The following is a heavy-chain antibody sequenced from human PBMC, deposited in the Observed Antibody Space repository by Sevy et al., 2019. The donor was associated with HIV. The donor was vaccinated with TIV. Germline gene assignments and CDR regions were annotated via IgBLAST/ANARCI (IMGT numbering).Heavy chain of an antibody. Sequence: QLGGSLRLSCAASGFTFSSYGMHWVRQAPGKGLEWVAFIRYDGSNKYYADSVKGRFTISRDNSKNTLYLQMNSLRAEDTAVYYCAKVRGYYYDSSGYFDYWGQGTLVTVSS. CDR1: GFTFSSYG. V-gene: IGHV3-30*02. CDR2: IRYDGSNK. D-gene: IGHD3-22*01. CDR3: AKVRGYYYDSSGYFDY. J-gene: IGHJ4*02.